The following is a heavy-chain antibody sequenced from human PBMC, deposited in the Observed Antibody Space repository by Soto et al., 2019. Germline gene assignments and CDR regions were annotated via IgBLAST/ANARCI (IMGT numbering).Heavy chain of an antibody. CDR3: AGGLYRRADSGSYYDAFDI. CDR1: GYTLSIYD. Sequence: ASVKVACKGSGYTLSIYDINWLRQATIQGLEWMGWMNPNSGNTGYAQKFQGRVTMTRNTSISTAYMELSSLRSEDTAVYYCAGGLYRRADSGSYYDAFDIWGQGTMVTVSS. D-gene: IGHD1-26*01. V-gene: IGHV1-8*01. J-gene: IGHJ3*02. CDR2: MNPNSGNT.